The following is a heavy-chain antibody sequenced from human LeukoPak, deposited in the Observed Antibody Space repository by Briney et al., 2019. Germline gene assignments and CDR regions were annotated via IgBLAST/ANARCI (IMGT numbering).Heavy chain of an antibody. CDR3: ARVTGFDIVATIFDY. J-gene: IGHJ4*02. D-gene: IGHD5-12*01. CDR2: IYYSGST. CDR1: GGSISSGGYY. Sequence: PSETLSLTCTVSGGSISSGGYYWSWIRQHPGKGLEWIGYIYYSGSTYYNPSLKSRVTISVDTSKNQFSLKLSSVTAADTAVYYCARVTGFDIVATIFDYWGQGTLATVSS. V-gene: IGHV4-31*03.